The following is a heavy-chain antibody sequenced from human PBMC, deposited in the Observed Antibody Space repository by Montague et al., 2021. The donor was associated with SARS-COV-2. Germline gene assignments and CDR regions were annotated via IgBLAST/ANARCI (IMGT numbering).Heavy chain of an antibody. CDR1: GLSLSTSGMC. J-gene: IGHJ6*02. V-gene: IGHV2-70*11. Sequence: PALVKPTQTLTLTSTFSGLSLSTSGMCMAWIRQPPGKALEWLARIDWDGDKYYNTSPKSRLTISKDTSKNLVVLTMTNMDPVGTATYYCARGPSDTYYYNGMDVWGRGTTVTVSS. CDR3: ARGPSDTYYYNGMDV. CDR2: IDWDGDK.